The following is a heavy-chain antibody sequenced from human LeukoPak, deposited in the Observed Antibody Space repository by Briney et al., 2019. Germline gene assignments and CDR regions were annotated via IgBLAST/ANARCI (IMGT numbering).Heavy chain of an antibody. CDR3: ARDQYDSVWGSYRPYFDF. CDR1: GYTFSRYG. V-gene: IGHV1-18*04. CDR2: ISPYTGDT. D-gene: IGHD3-16*02. Sequence: ASVKVSCKASGYTFSRYGISWVRQAPGQGLEWMGSISPYTGDTKYAERLQDRVIMTTDTSTRTAYMELRSLTSDDTAVFYCARDQYDSVWGSYRPYFDFWGQGTLVTVSS. J-gene: IGHJ4*02.